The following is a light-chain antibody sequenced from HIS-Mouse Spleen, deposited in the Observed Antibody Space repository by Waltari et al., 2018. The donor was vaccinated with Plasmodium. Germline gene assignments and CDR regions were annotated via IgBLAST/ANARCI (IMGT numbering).Light chain of an antibody. Sequence: EIVLTQSPGTLTLSPGERPTLTCRASPSVSSRYLAWYQQKPGQAPRLLIYGASSRATGIPDRFSGSGSGTDFTLTISRLEPEDFAVYYCQQYGSSPFTFGPGTKVDIK. V-gene: IGKV3-20*01. CDR1: PSVSSRY. CDR3: QQYGSSPFT. CDR2: GAS. J-gene: IGKJ3*01.